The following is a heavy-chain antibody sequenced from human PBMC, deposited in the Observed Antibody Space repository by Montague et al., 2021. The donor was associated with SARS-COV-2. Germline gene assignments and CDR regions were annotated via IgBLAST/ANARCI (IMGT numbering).Heavy chain of an antibody. J-gene: IGHJ4*02. CDR2: IRGSGGST. Sequence: SLRLSCAASGFTFSIYAMTWVRQAPGKGLEWASAIRGSGGSTYYAGSVKGRFTISRDNSKDTGYLQMNTLRAEDTAVYYCAKLVYYDRAYWGQGPLVIVSP. V-gene: IGHV3-23*01. CDR3: AKLVYYDRAY. D-gene: IGHD3-22*01. CDR1: GFTFSIYA.